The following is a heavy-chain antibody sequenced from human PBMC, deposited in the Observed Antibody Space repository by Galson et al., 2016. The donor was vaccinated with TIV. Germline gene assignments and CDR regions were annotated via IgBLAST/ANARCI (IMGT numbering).Heavy chain of an antibody. V-gene: IGHV1-69*13. Sequence: SVKVSCKVSGGTFSDYGISWVRQAPGQGLEWMGRIIPIFHSAKSAQKFQDRVTITADESMSTVYMELSSLRSEDTAVYYCATLGGYFGSGSYKTDFWGQGTLVTVSS. CDR1: GGTFSDYG. J-gene: IGHJ4*02. CDR3: ATLGGYFGSGSYKTDF. D-gene: IGHD3-10*01. CDR2: IIPIFHSA.